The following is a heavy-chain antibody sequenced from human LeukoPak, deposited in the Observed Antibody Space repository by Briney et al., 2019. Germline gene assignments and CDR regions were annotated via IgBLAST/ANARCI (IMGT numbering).Heavy chain of an antibody. CDR2: INPNSGGT. CDR1: GYTFTGYY. J-gene: IGHJ4*02. Sequence: ASVKVPCKASGYTFTGYYMHWVRQAPGQGLEWMGWINPNSGGTNYAQKFQGRVTMTRDTSISTAYMELSRLRSDGTAVYYCARVVARFGELCFGYWGQGTLVTVSS. V-gene: IGHV1-2*02. CDR3: ARVVARFGELCFGY. D-gene: IGHD3-10*01.